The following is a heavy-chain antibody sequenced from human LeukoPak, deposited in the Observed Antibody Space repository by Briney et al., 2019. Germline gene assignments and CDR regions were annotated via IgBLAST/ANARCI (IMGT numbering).Heavy chain of an antibody. CDR2: IKQDGSEK. CDR3: ARDRGGVPLDY. V-gene: IGHV3-7*01. D-gene: IGHD3-10*01. J-gene: IGHJ4*02. CDR1: GFTFSSYW. Sequence: GGPLRLSCAASGFTFSSYWMSWVRQAPGKGLEWVANIKQDGSEKYYVDSVKGRFTISRDNAKNSLYLQMNSLRAEDTAVYYCARDRGGVPLDYWGQGTLVTVSS.